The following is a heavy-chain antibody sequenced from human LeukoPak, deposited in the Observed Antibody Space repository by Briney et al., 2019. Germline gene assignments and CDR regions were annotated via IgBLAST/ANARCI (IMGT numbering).Heavy chain of an antibody. CDR3: ARVPGIAVAGTEDLFDY. D-gene: IGHD6-19*01. V-gene: IGHV1-69*04. CDR2: IVPILGIA. J-gene: IGHJ4*02. CDR1: GGTFSSYA. Sequence: ASVKVSCKASGGTFSSYAISWVRQAPGQGLEWMGRIVPILGIANYAQKFQGRVTITADKSTSTAYMELSSLRSEDTAVYYCARVPGIAVAGTEDLFDYWGRGTLVTVSS.